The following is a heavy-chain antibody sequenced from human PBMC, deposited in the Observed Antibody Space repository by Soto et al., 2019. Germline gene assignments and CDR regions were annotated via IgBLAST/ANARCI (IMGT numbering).Heavy chain of an antibody. CDR2: IDPSDSYT. J-gene: IGHJ6*02. CDR1: GYSFTSYW. V-gene: IGHV5-10-1*01. Sequence: PGESLKISCKVSGYSFTSYWISWVRQMPGKGLEWMGRIDPSDSYTNYSPSFQGHVTISADESISTAYLQWSSLKASDTAMYYCAREVVVVVAARDYYYGMDVWGQGTTVTVS. D-gene: IGHD2-15*01. CDR3: AREVVVVVAARDYYYGMDV.